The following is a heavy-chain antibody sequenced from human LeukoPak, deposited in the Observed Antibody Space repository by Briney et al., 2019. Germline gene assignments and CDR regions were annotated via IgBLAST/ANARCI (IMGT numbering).Heavy chain of an antibody. CDR3: ARPRLGWGRYFDY. CDR2: INDSGST. CDR1: GGSFSSYY. J-gene: IGHJ4*02. V-gene: IGHV4-34*01. D-gene: IGHD3-16*01. Sequence: SETMSLTCAVYGGSFSSYYWSWIRQPPGKGLEWIGEINDSGSTNYNPSVKSRVTISVDTSKNQFSLKLRSVTAADTAVYYCARPRLGWGRYFDYWGQGPMVRVSS.